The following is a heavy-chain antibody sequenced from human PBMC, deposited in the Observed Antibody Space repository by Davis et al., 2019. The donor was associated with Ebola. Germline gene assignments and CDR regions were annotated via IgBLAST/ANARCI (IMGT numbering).Heavy chain of an antibody. CDR1: GGSFSGYY. CDR3: ARPPWD. D-gene: IGHD1-26*01. CDR2: INHSGST. Sequence: GSLRLSCAVYGGSFSGYYWSWIRQPPGKGLEWIGEINHSGSTNYNPSLKSRVTISLDTSKNQFSLKLSSVTAADTAVYYCARPPWDWGQGTLVTVSS. J-gene: IGHJ4*02. V-gene: IGHV4-34*01.